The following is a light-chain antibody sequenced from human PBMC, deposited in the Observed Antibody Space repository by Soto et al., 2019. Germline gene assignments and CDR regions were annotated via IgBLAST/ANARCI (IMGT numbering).Light chain of an antibody. Sequence: QSVLTQPASVSGSPGQSITISCTGTSSDVGGYKYVSWYQQLPGKAPKLIIYEVSYRPSGVSNRFSGSKSGNSASLAISGLQADDEATYYCASYNASTTPYVFGPGTKVTVL. J-gene: IGLJ1*01. V-gene: IGLV2-14*01. CDR1: SSDVGGYKY. CDR2: EVS. CDR3: ASYNASTTPYV.